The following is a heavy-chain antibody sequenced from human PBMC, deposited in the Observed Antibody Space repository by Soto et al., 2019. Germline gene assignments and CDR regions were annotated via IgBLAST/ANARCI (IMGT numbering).Heavy chain of an antibody. J-gene: IGHJ6*02. V-gene: IGHV3-21*01. CDR1: GFPFSSYS. CDR2: ISSSSSYI. D-gene: IGHD3-10*01. Sequence: GGSLRLSCAASGFPFSSYSMNWVRQAPGKGLEWVSSISSSSSYIYYADSVKGRFTISRDNAKNSLYLQMNSLRAEDTAVYYCARDFTMVRRALSYGMDVWGQGTTVTVSS. CDR3: ARDFTMVRRALSYGMDV.